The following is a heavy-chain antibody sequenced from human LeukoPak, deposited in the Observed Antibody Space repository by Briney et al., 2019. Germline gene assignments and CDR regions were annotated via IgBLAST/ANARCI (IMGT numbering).Heavy chain of an antibody. CDR1: GFTFSDAW. V-gene: IGHV3-15*01. Sequence: PGGSLRLSCVGSGFTFSDAWMSWVRQAPGKGLEWVGRIKSKSDGGAIDYAAPVKGRFTISRDDSRNTLYLQMNSLKTEDTAVYYCTTRRQDGWWGQGTLVTVS. D-gene: IGHD2-15*01. CDR2: IKSKSDGGAI. J-gene: IGHJ4*02. CDR3: TTRRQDGW.